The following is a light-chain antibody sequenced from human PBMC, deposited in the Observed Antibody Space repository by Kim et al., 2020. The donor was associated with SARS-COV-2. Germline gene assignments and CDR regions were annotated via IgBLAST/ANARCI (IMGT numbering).Light chain of an antibody. Sequence: SVSPGQTVSITCSGDKLGDKYACWYQQKPGQSPVLVIYQDSKRPSGIPERFSGSNSGNTATLTISGTQAMDEADYYCQAWDSSYVVFGGGTQLTVL. CDR3: QAWDSSYVV. CDR1: KLGDKY. J-gene: IGLJ2*01. CDR2: QDS. V-gene: IGLV3-1*01.